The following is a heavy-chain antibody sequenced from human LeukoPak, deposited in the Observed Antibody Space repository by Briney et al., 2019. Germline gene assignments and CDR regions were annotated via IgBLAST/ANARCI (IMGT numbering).Heavy chain of an antibody. V-gene: IGHV4-39*07. CDR3: ARDSGPGGLWDYYMDV. D-gene: IGHD5-18*01. J-gene: IGHJ6*03. CDR2: IYHSGST. Sequence: SETLSLTCTVSGGSISSSSYYWGWIRQPPGKGLEWIGSIYHSGSTYNNPSLKSRVTISADTSKNQFSLKLSSVTAADTAVYYCARDSGPGGLWDYYMDVWGKGTTVTVSS. CDR1: GGSISSSSYY.